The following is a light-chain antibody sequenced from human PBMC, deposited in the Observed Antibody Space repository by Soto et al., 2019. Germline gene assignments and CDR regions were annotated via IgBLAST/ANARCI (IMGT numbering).Light chain of an antibody. CDR1: NSNIGKNF. J-gene: IGLJ3*02. CDR2: DND. V-gene: IGLV1-51*01. Sequence: QSVLTQPPSVSAAPGQTVTISCSGTNSNIGKNFVSWYRQSPGTAPNLLLYDNDKRPSEIPDRFTGSRIDTSATLVISGLQTGDEADYSCGTWDTSLFVWVFGGGTKLTVL. CDR3: GTWDTSLFVWV.